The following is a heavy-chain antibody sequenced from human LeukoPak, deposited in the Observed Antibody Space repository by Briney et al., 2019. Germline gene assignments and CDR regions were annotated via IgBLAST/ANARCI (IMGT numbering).Heavy chain of an antibody. V-gene: IGHV3-74*01. D-gene: IGHD1-26*01. J-gene: IGHJ5*02. CDR2: IDSDGSTT. CDR1: GFTFNNHR. Sequence: GGSLGLSCVASGFTFNNHRMHWVRQAPGEGLVWVSRIDSDGSTTIYADSVKGRFTISGDNAKNTLYLQMSSLRAEDTAVYYCARGGEYSGSPFDPWGQGTLVTVSS. CDR3: ARGGEYSGSPFDP.